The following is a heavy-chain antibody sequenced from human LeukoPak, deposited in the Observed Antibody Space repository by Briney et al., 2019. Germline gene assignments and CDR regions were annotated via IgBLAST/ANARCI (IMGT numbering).Heavy chain of an antibody. CDR1: GFTFSSYG. V-gene: IGHV3-23*01. D-gene: IGHD3-10*02. CDR3: AELGITMIGGV. J-gene: IGHJ6*04. Sequence: PGGTLRLSCAASGFTFSSYGMSWVRQAPGKGLEWVSAISGSGGSTYYADSVKGRFTISRDNAKNSLYLQMNSLRAEDTAVYYCAELGITMIGGVWGKGTTVTFSS. CDR2: ISGSGGST.